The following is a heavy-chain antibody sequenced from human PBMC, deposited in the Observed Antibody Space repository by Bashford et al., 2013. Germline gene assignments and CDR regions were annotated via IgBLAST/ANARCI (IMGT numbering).Heavy chain of an antibody. CDR2: IWYDGSNK. J-gene: IGHJ4*02. CDR3: ARKTLWFGVDNY. D-gene: IGHD3-10*01. Sequence: GGSLRLSCVASGFTFSGYGMHWVRQAPGKGLEWVAVIWYDGSNKYYADSVKGRFTISRDNSKDTLYLQMNSLRAEDTAVYYCARKTLWFGVDNYWGQGTLVTVSS. V-gene: IGHV3-33*01. CDR1: GFTFSGYG.